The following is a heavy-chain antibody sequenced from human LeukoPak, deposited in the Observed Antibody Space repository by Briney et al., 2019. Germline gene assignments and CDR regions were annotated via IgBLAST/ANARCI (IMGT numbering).Heavy chain of an antibody. CDR3: AKAGSSTPYFDY. CDR2: ISGSGGST. CDR1: GFTFSSYA. V-gene: IGHV3-23*01. J-gene: IGHJ4*02. Sequence: GGSLRLSCAASGFTFSSYAMSWVRQAPGKGLEGVSAISGSGGSTYYADSVKGRFTISRDNSKNTLYLQMNSLRAEDTAVYYCAKAGSSTPYFDYWGQGTLVTVSS. D-gene: IGHD2-15*01.